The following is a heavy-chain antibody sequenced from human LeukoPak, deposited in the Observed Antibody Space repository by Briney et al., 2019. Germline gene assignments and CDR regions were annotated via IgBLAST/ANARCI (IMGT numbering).Heavy chain of an antibody. CDR3: ARSRDVVVPAAIIGALVIDY. CDR2: ISAYNGNT. CDR1: CYTFTSYG. D-gene: IGHD2-2*02. V-gene: IGHV1-18*01. J-gene: IGHJ4*02. Sequence: ASVKVSCKASCYTFTSYGISWVRQAPGQGLEWMGWISAYNGNTNYAQKLQGRVTMTTDTSTSTAYMELRSLRSDDTAVYYCARSRDVVVPAAIIGALVIDYWGQGTLVTVSS.